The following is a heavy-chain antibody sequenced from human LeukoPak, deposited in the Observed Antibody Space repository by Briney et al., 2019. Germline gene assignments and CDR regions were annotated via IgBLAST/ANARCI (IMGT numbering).Heavy chain of an antibody. V-gene: IGHV3-73*01. CDR3: TTENLYSSGWYISLFDY. Sequence: GGSLRLSCAASGFTFSGSAMHWVRQASGKGLEWVGRIRSKANSYATAYAASVKGRFTISRDDSKNTAYLQMNSLKTEDTAVYYCTTENLYSSGWYISLFDYWGQGTLVTVSP. CDR1: GFTFSGSA. CDR2: IRSKANSYAT. J-gene: IGHJ4*02. D-gene: IGHD6-19*01.